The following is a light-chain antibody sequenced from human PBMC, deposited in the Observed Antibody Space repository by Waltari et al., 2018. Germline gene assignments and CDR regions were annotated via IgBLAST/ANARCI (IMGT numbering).Light chain of an antibody. CDR2: WTS. CDR3: QQYYSIPYT. V-gene: IGKV4-1*01. J-gene: IGKJ2*01. Sequence: DIVMTQSPDVLPVSLGERATISCRSSQSVFHSSTYGNAIAWFQQRPGQPPKLLIYWTSTRESGVPDRFSGSGSGTDFTLTISSLQAEDVAVYYCQQYYSIPYTFGPGTKLEIK. CDR1: QSVFHSSTYGNA.